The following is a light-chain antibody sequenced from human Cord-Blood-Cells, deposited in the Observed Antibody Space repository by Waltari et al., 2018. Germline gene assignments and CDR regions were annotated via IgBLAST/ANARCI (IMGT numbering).Light chain of an antibody. CDR2: GAS. Sequence: EIVMTQSPATLSVSPGERATLSCRASQSVSSNLAWYQQKPGQAPRLLIYGASTRGTGIPARFSGSGSGTEFTLTISSLQSEDFAVYYCQQYNNWPRKFGQGTKVEIK. V-gene: IGKV3-15*01. CDR1: QSVSSN. J-gene: IGKJ1*01. CDR3: QQYNNWPRK.